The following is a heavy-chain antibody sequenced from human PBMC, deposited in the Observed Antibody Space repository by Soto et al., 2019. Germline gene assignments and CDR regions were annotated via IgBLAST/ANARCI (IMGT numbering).Heavy chain of an antibody. CDR3: ARDRGTYSRVY. CDR2: IKQDGSEK. CDR1: GFTFSSYW. Sequence: GGSLRLSCAASGFTFSSYWMSWVRQAPGKGLEWVANIKQDGSEKYYVDSVKGRFTISRDNAKNSLYLQMNSLRAEDTVVYYCARDRGTYSRVYWGQGTLVTVSS. D-gene: IGHD1-26*01. J-gene: IGHJ4*02. V-gene: IGHV3-7*05.